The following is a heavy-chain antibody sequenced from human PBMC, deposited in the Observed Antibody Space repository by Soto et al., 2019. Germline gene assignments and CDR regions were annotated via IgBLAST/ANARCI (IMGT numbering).Heavy chain of an antibody. V-gene: IGHV1-8*02. D-gene: IGHD6-13*01. CDR1: GYDFTAYD. CDR3: GRGPNPRAPAGGTPYYYAMDV. CDR2: MNPINGAT. J-gene: IGHJ6*02. Sequence: ASVKVSCKASGYDFTAYDINWLRQASGQGLEWMGWMNPINGATGTARRFQGRVSLSRNTATGTAYLELTSLRSDDTAVYYCGRGPNPRAPAGGTPYYYAMDVWGQGTTVTVSS.